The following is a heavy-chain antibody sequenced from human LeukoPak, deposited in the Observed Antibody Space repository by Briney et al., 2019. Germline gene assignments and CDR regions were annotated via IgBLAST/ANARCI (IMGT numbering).Heavy chain of an antibody. V-gene: IGHV4-59*01. J-gene: IGHJ5*02. Sequence: PSETLSLTCTVAGGSISRYYWGWIRPPPREGLEWVGYIYYSGSTNYNPSLKSRVTISVDTSKNQFSLKLSSVTAADTAVYYCARHGYSSGSLAWFDPWGQGTQVTVSS. D-gene: IGHD6-19*01. CDR3: ARHGYSSGSLAWFDP. CDR1: GGSISRYY. CDR2: IYYSGST.